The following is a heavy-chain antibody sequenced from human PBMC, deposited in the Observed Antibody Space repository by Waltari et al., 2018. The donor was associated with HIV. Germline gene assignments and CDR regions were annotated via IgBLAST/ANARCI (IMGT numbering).Heavy chain of an antibody. CDR2: IRGSVGST. V-gene: IGHV3-23*01. Sequence: EVQVLESGGALVQPGGSMRLSGAASGLPFSHHGLSRVPQAPGKGLEWVSTIRGSVGSTYYADSVKGRFTVSRDNSKNTLYLQMNSLRAEDMAVYFCVKEYQYSHSWYSYYGMDVWGQGTTVTVSS. CDR3: VKEYQYSHSWYSYYGMDV. J-gene: IGHJ6*02. D-gene: IGHD6-13*01. CDR1: GLPFSHHG.